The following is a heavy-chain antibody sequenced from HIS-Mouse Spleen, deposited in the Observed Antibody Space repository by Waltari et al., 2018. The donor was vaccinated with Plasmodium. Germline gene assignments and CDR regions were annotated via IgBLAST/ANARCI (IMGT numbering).Heavy chain of an antibody. CDR3: AKSSKGTGDLWDY. Sequence: EVQLLESGGGLVQPGGSLRLSCAASGFTFSSYAMSWVRQAPGKGLGCGSAMSGNDGSTYYADFVKGRLTISRDKSKNTLYLQMNSLRAEDTAVYYCAKSSKGTGDLWDYWGQGTLVTVSS. CDR2: MSGNDGST. CDR1: GFTFSSYA. V-gene: IGHV3-23*01. J-gene: IGHJ4*02. D-gene: IGHD7-27*01.